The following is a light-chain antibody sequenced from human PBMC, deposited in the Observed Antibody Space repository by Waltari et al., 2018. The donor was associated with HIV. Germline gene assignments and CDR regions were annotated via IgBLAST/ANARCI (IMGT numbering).Light chain of an antibody. V-gene: IGKV3-20*01. CDR3: QQYGSSPLT. Sequence: EIVLPPSPAARFLSPGGSDPLSCRASQSLSSSYLAWYQQKPGHAPRLLFYGASSRATGLPDRFSGSGSGTDFTLTSSRLEPEDFAVYYCQQYGSSPLTFGGGTKVEIK. J-gene: IGKJ4*01. CDR2: GAS. CDR1: QSLSSSY.